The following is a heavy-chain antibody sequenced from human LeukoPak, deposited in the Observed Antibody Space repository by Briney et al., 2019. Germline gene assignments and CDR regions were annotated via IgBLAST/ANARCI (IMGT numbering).Heavy chain of an antibody. D-gene: IGHD1-26*01. CDR2: ISYDGSNK. Sequence: GRSLRLSCAASGFTFSSYAMHWVRQAPGKGLEWVAVISYDGSNKYYADSVKGRFTISRDNSKNTLYLQMNSLRAEDTAVYYCARDATSGSYWSSWFDPWGQGTLVTVSS. CDR1: GFTFSSYA. J-gene: IGHJ5*02. V-gene: IGHV3-30*01. CDR3: ARDATSGSYWSSWFDP.